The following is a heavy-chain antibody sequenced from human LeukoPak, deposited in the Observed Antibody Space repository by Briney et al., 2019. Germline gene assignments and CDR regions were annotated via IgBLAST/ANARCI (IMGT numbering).Heavy chain of an antibody. J-gene: IGHJ4*02. CDR3: ATVVVNWNYLNY. Sequence: PSETLSLTCNVSGGSLSGYYWTWIWQPPGKGLEWIGYIFYSGSTNYNPSLKSRVTISLDTSKNQFSLKLTSVTAADTAVYYCATVVVNWNYLNYWGQGTLVTVSS. D-gene: IGHD1-7*01. CDR2: IFYSGST. CDR1: GGSLSGYY. V-gene: IGHV4-59*01.